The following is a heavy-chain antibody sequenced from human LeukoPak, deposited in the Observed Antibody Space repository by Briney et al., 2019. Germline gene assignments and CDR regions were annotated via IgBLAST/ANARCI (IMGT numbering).Heavy chain of an antibody. Sequence: GASVKVSGKASGGTFSSYSMNWVRQAPGKGLEWVSYISSSSSTIYYADSVKGRFTISRDNAKNSLYLQMNSLRAEDTAVYYCARDVDIVATGTFDYWGQGTLVTVSS. CDR3: ARDVDIVATGTFDY. CDR2: ISSSSSTI. V-gene: IGHV3-48*04. CDR1: GGTFSSYS. J-gene: IGHJ4*02. D-gene: IGHD5-12*01.